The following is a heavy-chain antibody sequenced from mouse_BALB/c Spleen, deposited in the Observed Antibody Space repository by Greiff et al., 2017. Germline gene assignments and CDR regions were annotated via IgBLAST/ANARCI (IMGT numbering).Heavy chain of an antibody. CDR1: GFNIKDTY. CDR3: APIYYDYDGFAY. D-gene: IGHD2-4*01. V-gene: IGHV14-3*02. Sequence: EGQLQQSGAELVKPGASVKLSCTASGFNIKDTYMHWVKQRPEQGLEWIGRIDPANGNTKYDPKFQGKATITADTSSNTAYLQLSSLTSEDTAVYYCAPIYYDYDGFAYWGQGTLVTVSA. J-gene: IGHJ3*01. CDR2: IDPANGNT.